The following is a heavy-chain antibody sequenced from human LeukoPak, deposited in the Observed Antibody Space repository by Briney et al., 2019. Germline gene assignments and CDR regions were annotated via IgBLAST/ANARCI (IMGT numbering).Heavy chain of an antibody. CDR2: ISNSGST. Sequence: SETLSLTCTVSGASIRSYYWSWIRQPPGQGLEWIGYISNSGSTDYNPSLKSRVTISVDTSKSEFSLKLNSVTAADTAVYYCARANVVTASDYWGQGTLVTVAS. CDR3: ARANVVTASDY. CDR1: GASIRSYY. V-gene: IGHV4-59*01. J-gene: IGHJ4*02. D-gene: IGHD2-21*02.